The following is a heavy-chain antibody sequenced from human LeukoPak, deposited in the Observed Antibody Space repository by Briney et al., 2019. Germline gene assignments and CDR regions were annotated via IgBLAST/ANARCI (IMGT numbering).Heavy chain of an antibody. J-gene: IGHJ4*01. CDR1: GGSISSSSYY. Sequence: SETLSLTCTVSGGSISSSSYYWGWIRQPPGKGLEWIGSIYYSGSTYYNPSLKSRVTISVDTSKNQFSLKLSSVTAADAAVYYCARDSGFVDYWGQGTLVTVSS. CDR3: ARDSGFVDY. CDR2: IYYSGST. V-gene: IGHV4-39*07. D-gene: IGHD3-22*01.